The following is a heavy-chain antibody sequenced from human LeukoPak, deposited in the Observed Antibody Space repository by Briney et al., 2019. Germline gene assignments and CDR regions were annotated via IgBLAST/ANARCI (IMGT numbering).Heavy chain of an antibody. J-gene: IGHJ3*02. V-gene: IGHV1-2*02. CDR3: ARPYSGNGWAAFDI. CDR1: GYTFTAYY. D-gene: IGHD1-26*01. CDR2: INPNSGGT. Sequence: EASVRVSSTASGYTFTAYYMHWVRQAPGQGLEWMGWINPNSGGTNYAQKFQGRVTMTRDTSISTAYMELSRLRSDDTAVYYCARPYSGNGWAAFDIWGQGTMVTVSS.